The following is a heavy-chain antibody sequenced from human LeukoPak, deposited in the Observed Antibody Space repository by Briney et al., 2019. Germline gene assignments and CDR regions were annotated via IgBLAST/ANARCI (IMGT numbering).Heavy chain of an antibody. CDR1: GFPFSVVW. CDR2: IKRKTDDGTP. V-gene: IGHV3-15*01. Sequence: PGGSLRLSCAASGFPFSVVWMSWARQPPGKGLEWVGRIKRKTDDGTPDYAAPVKGRFTFSRDDPKNTLYLQMNSLKTDDTAVYYCTTDWYYYDSSGYYPIFWGQGTLVTVSS. D-gene: IGHD3-22*01. J-gene: IGHJ4*02. CDR3: TTDWYYYDSSGYYPIF.